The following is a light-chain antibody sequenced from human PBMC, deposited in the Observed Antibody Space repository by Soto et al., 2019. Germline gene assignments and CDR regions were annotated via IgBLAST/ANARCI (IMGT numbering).Light chain of an antibody. V-gene: IGKV1-39*01. CDR3: QQTYIARS. J-gene: IGKJ1*01. CDR1: QSISTY. CDR2: AAS. Sequence: IQMTQSPSSLSASVGDRVTITCRASQSISTYLNWYQQKPGNAPKVLIYAASTLPSGVPSRFNASGYGTDFTLTITSLQPEDFATYYCQQTYIARSFGQGTKVDIK.